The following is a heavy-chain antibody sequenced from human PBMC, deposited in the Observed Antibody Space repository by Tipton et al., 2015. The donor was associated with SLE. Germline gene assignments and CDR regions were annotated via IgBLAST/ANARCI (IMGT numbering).Heavy chain of an antibody. Sequence: TLSLTCAVHGGPFSGYYWSWTRQSPGKGLEWIGFVYGTGSTNYNPSLRGRVTISLDKSKNQFSLNLTSVTAADTAVYYCARELAAAGSDWFDPWGQGTLVSVSS. CDR3: ARELAAAGSDWFDP. CDR2: VYGTGST. J-gene: IGHJ5*02. CDR1: GGPFSGYY. V-gene: IGHV4-34*11. D-gene: IGHD6-13*01.